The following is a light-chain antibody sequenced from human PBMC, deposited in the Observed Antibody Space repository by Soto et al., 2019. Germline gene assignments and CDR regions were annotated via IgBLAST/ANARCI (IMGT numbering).Light chain of an antibody. J-gene: IGKJ2*01. CDR1: QSVLYSSNNKNY. Sequence: DIVMTQSPDSLAVSLGERATINCKSSQSVLYSSNNKNYLAWYQQRPGQPPKLLIYWASTRESGVPDRFSGSGSGTDFTLTITSLQAEDLAVYYCQQYESTPPTFGQGTQLEIK. CDR3: QQYESTPPT. CDR2: WAS. V-gene: IGKV4-1*01.